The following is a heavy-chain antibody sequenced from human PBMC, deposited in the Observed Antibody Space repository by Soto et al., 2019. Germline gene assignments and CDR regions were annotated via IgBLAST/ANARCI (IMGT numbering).Heavy chain of an antibody. D-gene: IGHD3-9*01. CDR3: ARSFTYYDILTGYSPGAFDI. CDR1: GGSISSSSYY. V-gene: IGHV4-39*01. CDR2: IYYSGST. J-gene: IGHJ3*02. Sequence: ETLSLTCTVSGGSISSSSYYWGWIRQPPGKGLEWIGSIYYSGSTYYNPSLKSRVTISVDTSKNQFSLKLSSVTAADTAVYYCARSFTYYDILTGYSPGAFDIWGQGTMVTVSS.